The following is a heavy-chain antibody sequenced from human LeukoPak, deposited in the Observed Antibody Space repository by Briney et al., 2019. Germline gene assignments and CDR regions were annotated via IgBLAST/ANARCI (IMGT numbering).Heavy chain of an antibody. D-gene: IGHD2-2*01. CDR2: ISYDASNK. CDR3: AKCRDPGTTFFDY. V-gene: IGHV3-30*04. CDR1: EFTFSSYA. J-gene: IGHJ4*02. Sequence: GGSLRLSCAAPEFTFSSYAMHWVRQAPGKGLEWVALISYDASNKYYADSVKGRFTISRDNSKNTLYLQMNSLRADDTAVYYCAKCRDPGTTFFDYWGQGTLVTVSS.